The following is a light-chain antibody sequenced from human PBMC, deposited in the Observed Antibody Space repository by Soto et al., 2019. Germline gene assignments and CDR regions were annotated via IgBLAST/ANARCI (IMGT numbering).Light chain of an antibody. Sequence: EIVMTQYQATLSVSPRERASLSCRASQSVSSNLAWYQQKPGQAPRLLIYGASTRATGIPARFSGSGSGTEFTLTISSLQSEDLAVYYCHQYNNWSWTFGQGTKVDI. CDR3: HQYNNWSWT. CDR2: GAS. CDR1: QSVSSN. J-gene: IGKJ1*01. V-gene: IGKV3-15*01.